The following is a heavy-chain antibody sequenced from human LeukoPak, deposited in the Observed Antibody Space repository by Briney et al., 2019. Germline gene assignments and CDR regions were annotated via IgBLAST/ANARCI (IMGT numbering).Heavy chain of an antibody. Sequence: ASVKVSCKVSGYTLTELSMHWVRQAPGKGLEWMGGFDPEDGETIYAQKFQGRVTMTGDTSTDTAYMELSSLRSEDTAVYYCATTVTTFVDYWGQGTLVTVSS. J-gene: IGHJ4*02. CDR1: GYTLTELS. CDR2: FDPEDGET. CDR3: ATTVTTFVDY. D-gene: IGHD4-17*01. V-gene: IGHV1-24*01.